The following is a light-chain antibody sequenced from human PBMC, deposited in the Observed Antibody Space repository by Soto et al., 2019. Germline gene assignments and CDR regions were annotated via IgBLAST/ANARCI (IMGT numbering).Light chain of an antibody. CDR3: QQYGSSPGLFT. Sequence: EIVLTQSPGSLSLSPGERATLSCRASQSVSNNYLAWYQQKPGQAPRLLIYGASSRATGIPDRFSGSGSGTDITLTISRLEPEDFAVYYCQQYGSSPGLFTFGPGTKVDIK. CDR2: GAS. J-gene: IGKJ3*01. V-gene: IGKV3-20*01. CDR1: QSVSNNY.